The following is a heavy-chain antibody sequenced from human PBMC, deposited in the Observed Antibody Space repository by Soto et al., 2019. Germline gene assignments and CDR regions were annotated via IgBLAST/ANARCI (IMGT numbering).Heavy chain of an antibody. V-gene: IGHV3-73*02. J-gene: IGHJ6*02. CDR2: IRSKANNYAT. CDR3: TNPQVYYGMDV. CDR1: GFTFSGSA. Sequence: EVQLVESGGGLVQPGGSLKLSCAASGFTFSGSAVHWVRQASGKGLEWVGRIRSKANNYATAYAASVQGRFTIFRDDLKNTAYLQMNSLKTEDTGVYYCTNPQVYYGMDVWGQGTTVTVSS.